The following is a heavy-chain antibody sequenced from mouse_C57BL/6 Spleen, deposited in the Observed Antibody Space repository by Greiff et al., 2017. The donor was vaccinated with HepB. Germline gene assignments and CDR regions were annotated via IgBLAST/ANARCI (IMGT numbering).Heavy chain of an antibody. D-gene: IGHD1-1*01. J-gene: IGHJ1*03. CDR1: GYAFSSSW. CDR3: ARRMYYYGYWYFDV. CDR2: IYPGDGDT. V-gene: IGHV1-82*01. Sequence: QVQLQQPGPELVKPGASVKISCKASGYAFSSSWMNWVKQRPGKGLEWIGRIYPGDGDTNYNGKFKGKATLTADKSSSTAYMQLSSLTSEDSAVYFWARRMYYYGYWYFDVWGTGTTVTVSS.